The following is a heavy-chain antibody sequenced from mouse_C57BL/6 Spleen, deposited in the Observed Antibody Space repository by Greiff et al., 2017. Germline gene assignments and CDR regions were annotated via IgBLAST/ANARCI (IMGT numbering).Heavy chain of an antibody. Sequence: QVQLQQSGPELVKPGASVKISCKASGYAFSSSWLNWVKQRPGKGLEWIGRIYPGDGDTNYNGKFKGKATLTADKSSSTAYMQLSSLTSEDSAVYFCARLGSVYFCAMDYWGQGTSVTVSS. CDR3: ARLGSVYFCAMDY. CDR1: GYAFSSSW. V-gene: IGHV1-82*01. J-gene: IGHJ4*01. CDR2: IYPGDGDT. D-gene: IGHD3-2*02.